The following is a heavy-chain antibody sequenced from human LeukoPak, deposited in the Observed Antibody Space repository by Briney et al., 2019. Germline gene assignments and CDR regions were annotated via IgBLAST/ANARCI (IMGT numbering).Heavy chain of an antibody. J-gene: IGHJ4*02. V-gene: IGHV3-64D*09. D-gene: IGHD6-19*01. CDR2: ISSSGINT. CDR3: VKDHGYSSAWYVRGLDY. CDR1: GFTFSGYA. Sequence: GGSLRLSCSASGFTFSGYAMHWVRPAPGKGLEYVSAISSSGINTHYADSVKGRFTISRDNSKNTLTLQMSSLSAEDTAVYYCVKDHGYSSAWYVRGLDYWGQGILVTVSS.